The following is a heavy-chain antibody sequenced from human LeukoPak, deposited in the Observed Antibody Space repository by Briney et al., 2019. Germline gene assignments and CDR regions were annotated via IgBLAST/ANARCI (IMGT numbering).Heavy chain of an antibody. V-gene: IGHV3-21*01. CDR3: ARACGGDCYLSDY. CDR1: GFTFSDYS. D-gene: IGHD2-21*02. CDR2: ISRSSSYI. J-gene: IGHJ4*02. Sequence: TGGSLRLSCAASGFTFSDYSMNWVRQAPGKGLEWVSFISRSSSYIYYADSVKGRFTISRDSAKKSLYLQMNSLRADDTAVYYCARACGGDCYLSDYWGQGTLVTVSS.